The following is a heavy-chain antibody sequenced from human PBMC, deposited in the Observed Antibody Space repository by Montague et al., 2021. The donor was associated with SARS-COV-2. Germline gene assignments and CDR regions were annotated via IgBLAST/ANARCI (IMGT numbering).Heavy chain of an antibody. CDR1: GDSIRSSNFY. J-gene: IGHJ6*02. D-gene: IGHD2-2*01. CDR3: ATESLGYCSSTSCYGPHYGMDV. Sequence: SETLSLTCDVSGDSIRSSNFYWGWIRQSPGKGLEWIGSIYFSGTTYYNPSLQSRVTISVDTSKNQLSLKLISVTAADTAVYYCATESLGYCSSTSCYGPHYGMDVWGQGTTVTVSS. CDR2: IYFSGTT. V-gene: IGHV4-39*07.